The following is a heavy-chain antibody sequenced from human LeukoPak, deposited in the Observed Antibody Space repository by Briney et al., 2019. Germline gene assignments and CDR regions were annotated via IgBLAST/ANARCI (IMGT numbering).Heavy chain of an antibody. Sequence: KASETLSLTCTVSGGSISSGDYYWSWIRQPPGKGLEWIGYIYYSGSTYYNPSLKSRVTISVDTSKNQFSLKPSSVTAADTAVCYCARVIGRLEMATDYWGQGTLVTVSS. D-gene: IGHD5-24*01. J-gene: IGHJ4*02. CDR1: GGSISSGDYY. CDR3: ARVIGRLEMATDY. CDR2: IYYSGST. V-gene: IGHV4-30-4*01.